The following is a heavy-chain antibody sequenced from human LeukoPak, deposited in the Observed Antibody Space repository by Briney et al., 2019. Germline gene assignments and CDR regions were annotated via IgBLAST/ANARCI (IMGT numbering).Heavy chain of an antibody. CDR2: MNPNSGNT. CDR1: GGTFSSYA. D-gene: IGHD1-26*01. J-gene: IGHJ4*02. Sequence: ASVKVSCKASGGTFSSYAISWVRQATGQGLEWMGWMNPNSGNTGYAQKFQGRVTITRNTSISTAYMELSSLRSEDTAVYYCARDRGIYSGSYLFDYWGQGTLVTVSS. V-gene: IGHV1-8*03. CDR3: ARDRGIYSGSYLFDY.